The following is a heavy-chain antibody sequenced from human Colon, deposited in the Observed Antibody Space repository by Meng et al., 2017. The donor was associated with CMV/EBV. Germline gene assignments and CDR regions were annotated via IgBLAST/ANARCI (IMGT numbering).Heavy chain of an antibody. D-gene: IGHD3-22*01. CDR1: GFTFRSYS. Sequence: GESLKISCAASGFTFRSYSMNWVRQAPGKGLEWVSSISSSSSNIYYADSVKGRFTMSRDNAKNSLYLQMNSLRAEDTAVYYCARDSSGYYHFDHWGQGTLVTVSS. J-gene: IGHJ4*02. CDR3: ARDSSGYYHFDH. CDR2: ISSSSSNI. V-gene: IGHV3-21*01.